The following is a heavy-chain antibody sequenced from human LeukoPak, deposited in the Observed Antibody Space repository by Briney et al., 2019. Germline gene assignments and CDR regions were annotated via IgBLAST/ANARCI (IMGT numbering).Heavy chain of an antibody. Sequence: GGSLRLSCAASGFTFSSYSMNWVRQAPGKGLEWVSSISSSSSYIYYADSVKGRFTISRDNAKNSLYLRMNSLRAEDTAVYYCAMRTDSSSWYYYFDYWGQGTLVTVSS. CDR3: AMRTDSSSWYYYFDY. D-gene: IGHD6-13*01. V-gene: IGHV3-21*01. J-gene: IGHJ4*02. CDR1: GFTFSSYS. CDR2: ISSSSSYI.